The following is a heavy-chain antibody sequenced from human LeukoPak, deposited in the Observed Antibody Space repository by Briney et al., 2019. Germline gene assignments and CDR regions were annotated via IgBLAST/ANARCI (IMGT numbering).Heavy chain of an antibody. D-gene: IGHD6-13*01. V-gene: IGHV3-74*01. CDR2: ISPTGSTT. Sequence: GGSLRLSCAASGFSFSGHWMHWARQLPGKGLVWVSRISPTGSTTSYADSVKGRFTVSRDNAKNTLYLQVNNLRAEDTAVYYCARGPSSNWSGLDFWGQGTLLTVSS. CDR1: GFSFSGHW. CDR3: ARGPSSNWSGLDF. J-gene: IGHJ4*02.